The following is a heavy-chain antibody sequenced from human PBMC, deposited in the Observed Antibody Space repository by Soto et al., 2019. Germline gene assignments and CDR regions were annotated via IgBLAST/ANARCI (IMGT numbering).Heavy chain of an antibody. CDR2: IYYSGST. CDR1: GGSISSYY. CDR3: ARTQSDCSSTSCYIMWGYYYYYMDV. D-gene: IGHD2-2*02. J-gene: IGHJ6*03. Sequence: SETLSLTCTVSGGSISSYYWSWIRQPPGKGLEWIGYIYYSGSTNYNPSLKSRVTISVDTSKNQFSLKLSSVTAADTAVYYCARTQSDCSSTSCYIMWGYYYYYMDVWGKGTTVTVSS. V-gene: IGHV4-59*12.